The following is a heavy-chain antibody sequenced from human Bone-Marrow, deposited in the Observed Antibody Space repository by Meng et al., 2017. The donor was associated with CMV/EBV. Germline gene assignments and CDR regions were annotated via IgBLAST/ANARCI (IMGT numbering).Heavy chain of an antibody. CDR2: ISASHGNT. V-gene: IGHV1-18*01. CDR1: GYTFTSYG. D-gene: IGHD6-13*01. Sequence: ASVKVSCKASGYTFTSYGFSWVRQAPGQGLECMGWISASHGNTNYAQKFQGRVTMTTDTSTSTAYMELRNLRSDDTAVYYCARGDSSSWYLYWGQGTLVTVSS. J-gene: IGHJ4*02. CDR3: ARGDSSSWYLY.